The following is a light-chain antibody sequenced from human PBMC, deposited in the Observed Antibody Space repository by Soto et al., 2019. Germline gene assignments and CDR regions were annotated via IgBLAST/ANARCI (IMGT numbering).Light chain of an antibody. CDR2: YDD. V-gene: IGLV1-36*01. Sequence: QSVLTQPPSASESPRQRVTISCSGSSSNVGNNAVNWYQQLPGKAPKLLIYYDDLLPSGVSDRFSGSKSGTSASLAISGLQSDDEADYFCAAWDDSMNGVVFGGGTKLTVL. CDR3: AAWDDSMNGVV. J-gene: IGLJ2*01. CDR1: SSNVGNNA.